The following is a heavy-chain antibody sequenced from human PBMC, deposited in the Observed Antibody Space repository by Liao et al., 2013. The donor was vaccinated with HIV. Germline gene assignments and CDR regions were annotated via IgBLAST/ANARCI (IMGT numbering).Heavy chain of an antibody. J-gene: IGHJ4*02. CDR2: IYYSGST. CDR1: GGSISSYY. CDR3: AGVYYYDSSGSVVDY. V-gene: IGHV4-59*01. D-gene: IGHD3-22*01. Sequence: QVQLQESGPGLVKPSETLSLTCTVSGGSISSYYWSWIRQPPGKGLEWIGYIYYSGSTNYNPSLKSRVTISVDTSKNQFSLKLSSVTAADTAVYYCAGVYYYDSSGSVVDYWGQGTLVTVSS.